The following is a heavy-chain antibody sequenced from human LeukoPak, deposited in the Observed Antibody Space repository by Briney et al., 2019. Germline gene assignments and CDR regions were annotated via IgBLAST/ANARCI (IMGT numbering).Heavy chain of an antibody. Sequence: SETLSLTCNVSGGSISSYYWSWIRQPPGKGLEWMGYIYYSGSTNYNPSLKSRVTISVDTSKNQFSPKLTSVTAADTAVYYCARASPYGDYVNAFDIWGQGTMVTVSS. J-gene: IGHJ3*02. CDR3: ARASPYGDYVNAFDI. CDR2: IYYSGST. CDR1: GGSISSYY. D-gene: IGHD4-17*01. V-gene: IGHV4-59*01.